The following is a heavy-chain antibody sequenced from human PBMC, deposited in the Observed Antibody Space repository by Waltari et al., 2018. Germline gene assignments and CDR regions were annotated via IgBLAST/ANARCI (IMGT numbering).Heavy chain of an antibody. CDR3: AKDGSRSSSKYYYYYYMDV. D-gene: IGHD6-6*01. J-gene: IGHJ6*03. V-gene: IGHV3-9*01. CDR1: GFTFDDYA. Sequence: EVQLVESGGGLVQPGRSLRLSCAASGFTFDDYAMHWVRQAPGQGLEWVSGISWNSGSIGYADSVKGRFTISRDNAKNSLYLQMNSLRAEDTALYYCAKDGSRSSSKYYYYYYMDVWGKGTTVTVSS. CDR2: ISWNSGSI.